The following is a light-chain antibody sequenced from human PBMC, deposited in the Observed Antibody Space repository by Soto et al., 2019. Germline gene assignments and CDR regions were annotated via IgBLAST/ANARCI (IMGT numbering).Light chain of an antibody. CDR1: SSDLGNHNF. Sequence: QSALTQPPSASGSPGQSVSMSCTGSSSDLGNHNFVSWYQQHPGKAPKLMIYEVNKRPSGVPDRFSGSKSGNTASLTVSGLQAEDEADYYCSSYGGSNNLVFGGGTKLTVL. CDR2: EVN. CDR3: SSYGGSNNLV. V-gene: IGLV2-8*01. J-gene: IGLJ2*01.